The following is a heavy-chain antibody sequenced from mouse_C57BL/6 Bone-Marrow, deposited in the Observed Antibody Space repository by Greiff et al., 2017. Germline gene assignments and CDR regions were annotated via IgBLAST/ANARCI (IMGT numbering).Heavy chain of an antibody. Sequence: EVQLQQSGPELVKPGASVKISCKASGYTFTDYYMNWVKQSHGKSLEWIGDINPNNGGTSYNQKFKGKATLTVDKSSSTAYMELRRLTSEDSSVDYCAREYYYGSLSWDYWGQGTTLTVSS. CDR3: AREYYYGSLSWDY. CDR1: GYTFTDYY. J-gene: IGHJ2*01. CDR2: INPNNGGT. D-gene: IGHD1-1*01. V-gene: IGHV1-26*01.